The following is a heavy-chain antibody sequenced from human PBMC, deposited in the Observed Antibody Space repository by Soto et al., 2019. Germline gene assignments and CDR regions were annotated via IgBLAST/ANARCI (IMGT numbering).Heavy chain of an antibody. D-gene: IGHD2-2*01. V-gene: IGHV3-48*03. CDR1: GFTFSSYE. Sequence: EVQLVESGGGLVQPGGSPRLPCAASGFTFSSYEMNWVRQAPGKGLEWVSYISSSGSTIYYADSVKGRFTISRDNAKNSLYLQMNSLRAEDTAVYYCARGVVPAAIMYVWGQGTTVTVSS. J-gene: IGHJ6*02. CDR3: ARGVVPAAIMYV. CDR2: ISSSGSTI.